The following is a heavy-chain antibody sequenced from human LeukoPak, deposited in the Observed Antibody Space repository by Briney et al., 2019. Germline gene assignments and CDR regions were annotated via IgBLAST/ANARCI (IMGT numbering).Heavy chain of an antibody. D-gene: IGHD1-14*01. Sequence: GGSLRLSCAASRFTFSTYAMSWVRQAQGRGLEWVSTISNRDGRTYYADSVKGRFTISRDNSGNTLYLQMNSLRADYTAVYYCAKATGYLLWGQGTLVTVSS. CDR1: RFTFSTYA. J-gene: IGHJ4*02. V-gene: IGHV3-23*01. CDR2: ISNRDGRT. CDR3: AKATGYLL.